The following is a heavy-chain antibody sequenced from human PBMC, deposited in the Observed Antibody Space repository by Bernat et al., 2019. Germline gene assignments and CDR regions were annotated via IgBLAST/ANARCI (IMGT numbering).Heavy chain of an antibody. Sequence: QVQLVESGGGVVQPGRSLRLSCSASGFTFSSYGMHWVRQAPGKGLVWVAVISYDGSNKYYAGSVKGRFTISGDNSKNTLYLQMNSLRAEDTAVYYCATLYCYDSSSYSLAYYYGMDVWGQGTTVTVSS. CDR2: ISYDGSNK. V-gene: IGHV3-30*03. D-gene: IGHD3-22*01. CDR1: GFTFSSYG. J-gene: IGHJ6*02. CDR3: ATLYCYDSSSYSLAYYYGMDV.